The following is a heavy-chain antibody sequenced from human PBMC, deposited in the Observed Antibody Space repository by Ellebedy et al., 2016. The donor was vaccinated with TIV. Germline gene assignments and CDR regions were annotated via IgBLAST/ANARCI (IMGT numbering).Heavy chain of an antibody. V-gene: IGHV3-23*01. Sequence: GESLKISCAASGFTFSSYAMSWVRQAPGKGLEWVSAISGSGGRTYYADSVKGRFTISRDNSKNTLYLQMNSRRAEDTAVYYCAKNRRVMGAGLYNWLDPWGQGTLVTVSS. CDR2: ISGSGGRT. J-gene: IGHJ5*02. CDR3: AKNRRVMGAGLYNWLDP. D-gene: IGHD1-14*01. CDR1: GFTFSSYA.